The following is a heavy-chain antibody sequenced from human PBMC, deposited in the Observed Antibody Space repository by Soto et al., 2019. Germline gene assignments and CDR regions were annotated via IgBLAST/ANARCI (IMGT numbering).Heavy chain of an antibody. CDR2: INTANGDT. CDR1: GYTFTDYA. V-gene: IGHV1-3*04. Sequence: QVQLVQSGAEVKKPGASVKVSCKASGYTFTDYAMHWVRQAPGQRLEWMAWINTANGDTGYSQKFQGRMTITRDTSASKRYMEVSRVGCEGTAVYYCAREWLHLPEYNYACAYWGQGTLVTVSS. D-gene: IGHD5-12*01. J-gene: IGHJ4*02. CDR3: AREWLHLPEYNYACAY.